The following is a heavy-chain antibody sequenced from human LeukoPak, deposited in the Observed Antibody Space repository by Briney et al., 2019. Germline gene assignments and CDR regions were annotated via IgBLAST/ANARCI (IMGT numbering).Heavy chain of an antibody. CDR1: AFTSSSYG. CDR2: ISYDGSNK. D-gene: IGHD3-9*01. CDR3: AKTLREFYDWLLPDY. V-gene: IGHV3-30*18. J-gene: IGHJ4*02. Sequence: GRSLRLSCAASAFTSSSYGMRWVRHAPGKGLEWVAVISYDGSNKYYADSVKGRFTISRDNSKNTLYLQMNSLRAEDTAVYYCAKTLREFYDWLLPDYWGQGTLVTVSS.